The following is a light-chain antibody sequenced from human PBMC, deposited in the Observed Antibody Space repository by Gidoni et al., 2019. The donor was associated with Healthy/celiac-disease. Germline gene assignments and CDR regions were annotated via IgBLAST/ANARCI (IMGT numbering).Light chain of an antibody. V-gene: IGKV1-8*01. J-gene: IGKJ1*01. Sequence: AIRMTQSPSSFSASTGDRVTITCRASQGISSYLAWYQQKPGKAPKLLIYAASTLQSGVPSRFSGSGSGTDFTLTISCLQSEDFATYYCQQYYSYPWTFGHXTKVEIK. CDR1: QGISSY. CDR3: QQYYSYPWT. CDR2: AAS.